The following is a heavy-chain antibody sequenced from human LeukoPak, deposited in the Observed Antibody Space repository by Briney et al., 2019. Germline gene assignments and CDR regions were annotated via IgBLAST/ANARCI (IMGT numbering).Heavy chain of an antibody. Sequence: SVKVSCKASEGTFSSYTISWVRQAPGQGLEWMGRIIPILGIANYAQKFQGRVTITADKSTSTAYMELSSLRSEDTAVYYCARGGSDDFWSGYYTRGALGYWGQGTLVTVSS. J-gene: IGHJ4*02. D-gene: IGHD3-3*01. V-gene: IGHV1-69*02. CDR1: EGTFSSYT. CDR3: ARGGSDDFWSGYYTRGALGY. CDR2: IIPILGIA.